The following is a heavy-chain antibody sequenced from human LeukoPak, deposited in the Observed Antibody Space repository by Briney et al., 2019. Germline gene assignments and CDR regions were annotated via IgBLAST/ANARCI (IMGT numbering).Heavy chain of an antibody. V-gene: IGHV4-59*01. CDR3: ARGGLAGGFDI. J-gene: IGHJ3*02. D-gene: IGHD6-19*01. CDR2: IHYSGST. Sequence: SETLSLTCTVSGGSISSYYWTWIRQPPGKGLDWIGYIHYSGSTNYNLSLKGRVTISVDTSKIKFPLKLTSVTAADTAVYYCARGGLAGGFDIWGQGTMVTVSS. CDR1: GGSISSYY.